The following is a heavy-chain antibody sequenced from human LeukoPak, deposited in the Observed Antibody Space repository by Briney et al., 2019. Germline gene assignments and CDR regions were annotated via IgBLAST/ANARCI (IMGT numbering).Heavy chain of an antibody. CDR2: ISSSSYI. J-gene: IGHJ6*02. V-gene: IGHV3-21*01. CDR3: ARSPYLDFWSGYYLNYYYGMDV. Sequence: GGSLRLSCAASGFTFSSYAMSWVRQAPGKGLEWVSSISSSSYIYYADSVKGRFTISRDNAKNSLYLQMNSLRAEDTAVYYCARSPYLDFWSGYYLNYYYGMDVWGQGTTVTVSS. CDR1: GFTFSSYA. D-gene: IGHD3-3*01.